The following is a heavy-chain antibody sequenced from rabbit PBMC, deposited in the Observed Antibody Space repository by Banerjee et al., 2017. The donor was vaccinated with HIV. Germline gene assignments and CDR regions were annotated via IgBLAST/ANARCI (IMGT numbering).Heavy chain of an antibody. Sequence: QEQLGESGGGLAQPEGSLTFTCTASGFSFSSSYYMCWVRQAPGKGLEWIGCLAPGDGNIYYASWAKGRFPISKTSSTTVTLQMTSLTAADTATYFCARKGDSYYNAAGMDLWGPGTLVTVS. D-gene: IGHD8-1*01. CDR3: ARKGDSYYNAAGMDL. CDR1: GFSFSSSYY. V-gene: IGHV1S45*01. CDR2: LAPGDGNI. J-gene: IGHJ6*01.